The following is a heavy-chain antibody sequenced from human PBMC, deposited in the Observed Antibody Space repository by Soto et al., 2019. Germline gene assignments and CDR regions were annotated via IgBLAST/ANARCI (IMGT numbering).Heavy chain of an antibody. CDR2: IYTAGGT. D-gene: IGHD2-2*01. CDR1: GFTVSNTY. V-gene: IGHV3-53*01. CDR3: ARALPVAKGGFDP. J-gene: IGHJ5*02. Sequence: GGSLRLSCTASGFTVSNTYMTWVRQPPGKGLECVSVIYTAGGTNYADSVKGRFIISRDNSKNTLYLQMNSLRAEDTAVYYCARALPVAKGGFDPWGQGTLVTVSS.